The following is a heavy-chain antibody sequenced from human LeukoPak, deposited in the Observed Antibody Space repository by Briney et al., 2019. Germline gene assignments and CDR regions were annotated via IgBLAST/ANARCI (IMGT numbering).Heavy chain of an antibody. CDR2: INPSGGST. J-gene: IGHJ4*02. CDR3: ARDRDGYNYFLAPSEEPNDKLCY. CDR1: GYTFTSYY. V-gene: IGHV1-46*01. D-gene: IGHD5-24*01. Sequence: GASVKVSCKASGYTFTSYYMHWVRQAPGQGLEWIGIINPSGGSTSYAQKFQGRVTMTRDTSTSTVYMELSSLRSEDTAVYYCARDRDGYNYFLAPSEEPNDKLCYWGQGTLVTVSS.